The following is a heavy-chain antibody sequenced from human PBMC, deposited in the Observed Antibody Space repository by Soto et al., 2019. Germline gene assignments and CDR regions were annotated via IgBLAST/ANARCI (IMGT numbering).Heavy chain of an antibody. J-gene: IGHJ3*02. CDR3: ARDLHGILDAFDI. V-gene: IGHV4-31*03. CDR2: IYYSGST. D-gene: IGHD1-20*01. Sequence: SETLSLTCTVSGGSISSGGYYWSWIRQHPGKGLEWIGYIYYSGSTYYNPSLKSRVTISVDTSKNQFSLKLSSVTAADTAVYYCARDLHGILDAFDIWGQGTMVTVSS. CDR1: GGSISSGGYY.